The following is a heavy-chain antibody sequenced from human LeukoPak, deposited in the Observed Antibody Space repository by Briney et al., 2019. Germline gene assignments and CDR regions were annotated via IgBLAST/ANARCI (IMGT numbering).Heavy chain of an antibody. J-gene: IGHJ4*02. CDR2: IYSGGGT. CDR3: ARDVGDGYNFDY. CDR1: GFTVSSNY. V-gene: IGHV3-66*01. Sequence: PGGSLRLSCAASGFTVSSNYMSWVRQAPGKGLEWVSVIYSGGGTGYADSVKGRFTISRDKSKNTLYLQMNSLRAEDTAVYYCARDVGDGYNFDYWGQGTLVTVSS. D-gene: IGHD5-24*01.